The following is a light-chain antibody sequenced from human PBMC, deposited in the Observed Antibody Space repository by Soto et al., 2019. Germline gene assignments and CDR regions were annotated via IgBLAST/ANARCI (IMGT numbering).Light chain of an antibody. Sequence: QSVLTQPPSVSGAPGQRVTISCTGSNSNIGAGLEVHWYQQLPRAAPKLLIYGNNNRPSGVPDRFSASRSGTSASLAITGLQAEDEADYFCQSFDTRLTGSKIFGGGTKLTVL. CDR2: GNN. V-gene: IGLV1-40*01. CDR3: QSFDTRLTGSKI. J-gene: IGLJ2*01. CDR1: NSNIGAGLE.